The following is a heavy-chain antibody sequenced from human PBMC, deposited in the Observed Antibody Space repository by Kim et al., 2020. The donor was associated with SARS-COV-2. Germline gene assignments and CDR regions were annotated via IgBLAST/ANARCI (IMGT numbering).Heavy chain of an antibody. CDR1: GYTFTGYY. J-gene: IGHJ6*02. CDR2: INPNSGGT. CDR3: ARGSARDGYNYVYYYYGMDV. V-gene: IGHV1-2*04. Sequence: ASVKVSCKASGYTFTGYYMHWVRQAPGQGLEWMGWINPNSGGTNYAQKFQGWVTMTRDTSISTAYMELSRLRSDDTAVYYCARGSARDGYNYVYYYYGMDVWGQGTTVTVSS. D-gene: IGHD5-12*01.